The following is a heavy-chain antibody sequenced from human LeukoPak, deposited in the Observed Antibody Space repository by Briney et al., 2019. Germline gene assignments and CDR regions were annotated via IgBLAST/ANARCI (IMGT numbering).Heavy chain of an antibody. CDR2: ISYDGTNK. V-gene: IGHV3-30*04. J-gene: IGHJ4*02. CDR1: GFTFSSYA. CDR3: ARDQASGSAFDY. D-gene: IGHD3-10*01. Sequence: GGSLRLSCAASGFTFSSYAMHWVRQAPGKGLEWVAVISYDGTNKYYADSMKGRFTISRDNSKNTLYLQMNSLRAEDTAVYYCARDQASGSAFDYWGQGTLVTVSS.